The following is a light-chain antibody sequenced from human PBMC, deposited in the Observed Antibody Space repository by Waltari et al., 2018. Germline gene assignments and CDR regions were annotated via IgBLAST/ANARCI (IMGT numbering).Light chain of an antibody. J-gene: IGLJ2*01. Sequence: QSVLTQPPSASGTPGQRVTISCSGSSSNIGNTYVYWSRQLPGTAPKLLIYKNNQRPSGVPDRFSGSKSGTSASLAISGLRSEDESDYYCAAWDDSLSGVVFGGGTKLTVL. V-gene: IGLV1-47*01. CDR2: KNN. CDR3: AAWDDSLSGVV. CDR1: SSNIGNTY.